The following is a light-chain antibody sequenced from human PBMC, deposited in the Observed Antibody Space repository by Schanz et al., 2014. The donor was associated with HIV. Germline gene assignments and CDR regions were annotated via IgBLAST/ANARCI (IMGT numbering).Light chain of an antibody. CDR1: SSDVGGYNY. J-gene: IGLJ3*02. V-gene: IGLV2-8*01. Sequence: QSALTQPPFASGSPGQSVTISCTGTSSDVGGYNYVSWYQQHPGKAPKLMIYEVSERPSGVPDRFSGSKSGNTASLTVSGLQADDEADYYCSSYAATSNVLFGGGTKLTVL. CDR2: EVS. CDR3: SSYAATSNVL.